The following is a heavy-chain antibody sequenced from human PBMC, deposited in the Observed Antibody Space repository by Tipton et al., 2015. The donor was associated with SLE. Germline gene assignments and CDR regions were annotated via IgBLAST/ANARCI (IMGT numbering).Heavy chain of an antibody. D-gene: IGHD3-22*01. V-gene: IGHV4-34*01. CDR1: GGSFSGYY. CDR3: ARGHYDSSGFGY. J-gene: IGHJ4*02. Sequence: TLSLTCAVYGGSFSGYYWSWIRQPPGKGLEWIGEINHSGSTNYNPSLKNRVTISVDTSKNQFSLKLSSVTAADTAVYYCARGHYDSSGFGYWGQETLVTVSS. CDR2: INHSGST.